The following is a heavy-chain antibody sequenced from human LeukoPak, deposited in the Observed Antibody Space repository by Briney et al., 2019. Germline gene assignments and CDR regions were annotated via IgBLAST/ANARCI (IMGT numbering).Heavy chain of an antibody. J-gene: IGHJ3*02. CDR3: ARGRFDGDYKTSLLVFDI. D-gene: IGHD4-17*01. Sequence: PSEPLSLTCAVYGGAFSGSYWSWIRQPPGKGLEWIGEINHSGSTHYNPSLKSRVTISVDTSRHQFSLKLSSVAAADTAVYYCARGRFDGDYKTSLLVFDISGEGAMVTDSS. CDR2: INHSGST. V-gene: IGHV4-34*01. CDR1: GGAFSGSY.